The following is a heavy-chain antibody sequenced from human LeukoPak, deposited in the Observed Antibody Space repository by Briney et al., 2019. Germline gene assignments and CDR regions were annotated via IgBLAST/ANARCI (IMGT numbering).Heavy chain of an antibody. D-gene: IGHD1-26*01. CDR3: TILGATNAFDI. V-gene: IGHV3-73*01. CDR1: GFTFSGSF. Sequence: GGSLRLSCAASGFTFSGSFMHWVRQASGKGLEWVGCIRTKTKSYVTAYGASVKGRFTISRDDSKNTAYLQMNSLKTEDTAVYYCTILGATNAFDIWGQGTMVTVSS. CDR2: IRTKTKSYVT. J-gene: IGHJ3*02.